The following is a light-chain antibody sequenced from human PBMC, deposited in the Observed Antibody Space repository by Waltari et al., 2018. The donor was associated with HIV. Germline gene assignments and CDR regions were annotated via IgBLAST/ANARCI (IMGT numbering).Light chain of an antibody. CDR3: QQYDTSPT. V-gene: IGKV3-20*01. CDR1: QTVSSNY. Sequence: ATLSCRASQTVSSNYLAWYQQKPGQAPTLLIYDASSRATGIPDRFSGSGSGTDFTLTINRLEPEDFAVYYCQQYDTSPTFGPGTKVDI. J-gene: IGKJ3*01. CDR2: DAS.